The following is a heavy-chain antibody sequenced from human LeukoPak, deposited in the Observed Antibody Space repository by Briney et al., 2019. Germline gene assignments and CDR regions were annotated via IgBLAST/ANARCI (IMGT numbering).Heavy chain of an antibody. CDR3: ARGRDSSGYRPPDY. Sequence: NPSETLSLTCTVSGGSISSSSYYWGWIRQPPGKGLEWIVSIYYSGSTYYNPSLKSRVTISVDTSKNQFSLKLSSVTAADTAVYYCARGRDSSGYRPPDYWGQGTLVTVSS. J-gene: IGHJ4*02. V-gene: IGHV4-39*07. CDR2: IYYSGST. D-gene: IGHD3-22*01. CDR1: GGSISSSSYY.